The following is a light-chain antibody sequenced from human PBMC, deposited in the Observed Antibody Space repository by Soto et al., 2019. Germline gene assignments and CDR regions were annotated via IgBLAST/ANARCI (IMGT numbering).Light chain of an antibody. CDR3: QQYKNWLTWT. Sequence: EIVMTQSPATLSVSPGERATLSCRASQSVSSSLAWYQHKPGQAPRLLLYGASTRATGIPAGFSGSGSGTEFTLTISSLQSEDLAVYYCQQYKNWLTWTFGQGTKVEI. CDR1: QSVSSS. CDR2: GAS. J-gene: IGKJ1*01. V-gene: IGKV3-15*01.